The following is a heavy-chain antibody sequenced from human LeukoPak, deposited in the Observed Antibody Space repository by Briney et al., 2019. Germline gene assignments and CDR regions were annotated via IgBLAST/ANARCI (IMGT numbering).Heavy chain of an antibody. CDR3: ARARGRGPRDY. J-gene: IGHJ4*02. CDR2: IGTAGDT. D-gene: IGHD3-10*01. CDR1: GFTFSSYD. Sequence: GGSLRLSCAASGFTFSSYDMHWVRQATGKGLEWVSAIGTAGDTYYPGSVKGRFTISRENAKNSLYLQMNSLRAGDTAVYYCARARGRGPRDYWGQGTLVTVSS. V-gene: IGHV3-13*01.